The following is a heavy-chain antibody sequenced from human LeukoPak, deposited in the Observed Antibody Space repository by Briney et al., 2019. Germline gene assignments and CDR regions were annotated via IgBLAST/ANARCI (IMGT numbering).Heavy chain of an antibody. CDR1: GGSISSYY. CDR3: ARGSIFGVVMYYFDY. CDR2: IYYSGST. J-gene: IGHJ4*02. D-gene: IGHD3-3*01. V-gene: IGHV4-59*01. Sequence: PSETLSLTCTVSGGSISSYYWSWIRQPPGKGLEWIGYIYYSGSTNYSPSLKSRVTISVDTSKNQSSLKLSSVTAADTAVYYCARGSIFGVVMYYFDYWGQGTLVTVSS.